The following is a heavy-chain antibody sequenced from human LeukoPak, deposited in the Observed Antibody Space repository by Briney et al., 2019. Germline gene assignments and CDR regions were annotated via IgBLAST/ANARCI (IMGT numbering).Heavy chain of an antibody. CDR3: ARHSSYYYDSSGPKGWFDP. CDR1: GGSISSYY. D-gene: IGHD3-22*01. CDR2: IYTSGST. J-gene: IGHJ5*02. Sequence: PSETLSLTCTVSGGSISSYYWSWTRQPPGKGLEWIGYIYTSGSTNYNPSLKSRVTISVDTSKNQFSLKLSSVTAADTAVYYCARHSSYYYDSSGPKGWFDPWGQGTLVTVSS. V-gene: IGHV4-4*09.